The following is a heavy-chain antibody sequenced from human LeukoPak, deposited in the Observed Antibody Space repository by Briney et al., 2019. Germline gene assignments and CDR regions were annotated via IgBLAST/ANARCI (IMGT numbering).Heavy chain of an antibody. J-gene: IGHJ6*03. CDR2: IKQDGSEK. CDR3: AREAMELVGYYYYYYMDV. Sequence: GGSLRLSCAASGFTFSSYWMSWVRQAPGKGLEWVANIKQDGSEKYYVDSVKGRFTISRDNAKNSLYLQMNSLRAEDTAVYYCAREAMELVGYYYYYYMDVWGKGTTVTVSS. D-gene: IGHD5-18*01. V-gene: IGHV3-7*01. CDR1: GFTFSSYW.